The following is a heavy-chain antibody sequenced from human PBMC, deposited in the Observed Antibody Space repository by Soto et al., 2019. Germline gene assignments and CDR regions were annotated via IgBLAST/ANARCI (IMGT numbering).Heavy chain of an antibody. CDR2: IYYSGST. CDR3: ARAGAATLSDY. D-gene: IGHD2-15*01. J-gene: IGHJ4*02. CDR1: GGSISNYY. V-gene: IGHV4-59*01. Sequence: QVHLQESGPGLVKPSETLSLTCTVSGGSISNYYWSWIRQPPGKGLEWIAYIYYSGSTNYNPSLKSRVTTSLDTSKNQFSLKLSSVTAADTAVYYCARAGAATLSDYWGQGTLVTVSS.